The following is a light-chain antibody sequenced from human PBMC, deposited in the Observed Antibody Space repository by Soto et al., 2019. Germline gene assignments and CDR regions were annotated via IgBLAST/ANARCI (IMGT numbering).Light chain of an antibody. CDR3: SSYTSSSTLVV. J-gene: IGLJ2*01. CDR1: SSDVGGYNY. CDR2: EVS. V-gene: IGLV2-14*01. Sequence: QSVLTQPASVSGSPGQSITISCTGTSSDVGGYNYVSWYQQHPGKAPKLIIYEVSNRPSGVSNRFSGSKSGNTASLTISGLQAEDESDYYCSSYTSSSTLVVFGGGTTLTVL.